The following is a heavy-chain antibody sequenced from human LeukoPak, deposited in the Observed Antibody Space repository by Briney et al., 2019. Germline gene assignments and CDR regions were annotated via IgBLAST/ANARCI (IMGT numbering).Heavy chain of an antibody. CDR3: ARGSDLASYNELEY. Sequence: PGGSLRLSCTASRFTLSAFAMSWVRQAPGKGLEWVSGSTGSVEYYASSVKGRFTISRDDSKNTLYLQMNSLGAEDTATYYCARGSDLASYNELEYWGQGTLVTVSS. J-gene: IGHJ4*02. D-gene: IGHD2-21*01. CDR1: RFTLSAFA. V-gene: IGHV3-23*01. CDR2: STGSVE.